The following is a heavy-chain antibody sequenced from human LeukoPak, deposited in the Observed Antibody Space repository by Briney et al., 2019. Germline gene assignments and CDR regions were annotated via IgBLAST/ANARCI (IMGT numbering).Heavy chain of an antibody. Sequence: PGRSLRLSCAASGFTFSSYAMHWVRQAPRKGLEWVAGISYDGSNKYYADSVKGRFTISRDNSKNTLYLQMNSLRAEDTAVYYCATIPRSSGWYYFDYWGQGTLVTVSS. CDR1: GFTFSSYA. CDR2: ISYDGSNK. J-gene: IGHJ4*02. D-gene: IGHD6-19*01. V-gene: IGHV3-30-3*01. CDR3: ATIPRSSGWYYFDY.